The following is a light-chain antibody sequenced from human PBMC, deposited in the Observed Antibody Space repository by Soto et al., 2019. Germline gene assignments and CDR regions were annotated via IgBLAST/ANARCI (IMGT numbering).Light chain of an antibody. Sequence: QSALTQPASVSGSPGQSITISCTGTISDVGGYNFVSWYQQYPGKAPKLMICDVSNRPSGVSNRFSGSKSGNTASLTISGLLAEDEADYYCSSFTGSNSVFATGTKVTV. CDR3: SSFTGSNSV. CDR2: DVS. CDR1: ISDVGGYNF. V-gene: IGLV2-14*03. J-gene: IGLJ1*01.